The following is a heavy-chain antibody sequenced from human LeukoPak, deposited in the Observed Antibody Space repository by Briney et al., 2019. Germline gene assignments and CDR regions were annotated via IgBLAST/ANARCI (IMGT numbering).Heavy chain of an antibody. CDR1: GYKFTDYW. V-gene: IGHV5-51*01. CDR2: IFPGDSDT. D-gene: IGHD2-15*01. CDR3: ARHGLEGCLGGGRCYRSFHYYGMDV. J-gene: IGHJ6*02. Sequence: KLGESLKIFCTGSGYKFTDYWIGWVRQMPGKGLEWMGIIFPGDSDTKYSPSFQGQVTISVDKSTSTAYLQWSSLKASDTAMYYCARHGLEGCLGGGRCYRSFHYYGMDVWGQGTTVTVS.